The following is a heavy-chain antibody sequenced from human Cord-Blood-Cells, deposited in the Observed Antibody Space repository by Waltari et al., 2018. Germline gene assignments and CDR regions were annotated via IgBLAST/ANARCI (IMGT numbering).Heavy chain of an antibody. CDR2: INSDGSST. V-gene: IGHV3-74*01. Sequence: EVQLVESGGGLVQPGGPLRLSGAPSRFTFSSDWMHSLRQDPGKGLVWVSRINSDGSSTSYADSVKGRFTISRDNAKNTLYLQMNSLRAEDTAVYYCAREVGATHAFDIWGQGTMVTDSS. D-gene: IGHD1-26*01. CDR1: RFTFSSDW. J-gene: IGHJ3*02. CDR3: AREVGATHAFDI.